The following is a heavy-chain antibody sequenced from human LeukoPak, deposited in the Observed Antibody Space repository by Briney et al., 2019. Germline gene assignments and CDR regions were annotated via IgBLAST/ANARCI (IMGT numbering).Heavy chain of an antibody. Sequence: ASVTVSFKASGYTFTGYGISWVRQAPGQGLEWMGWISAYNGNTNYAQKLQGRVTMTTDTSTSTAYMELRSLRSDDTAVYYCARDLGYGSGSYYGGGDYWGQGTLVTVSS. D-gene: IGHD3-10*01. CDR3: ARDLGYGSGSYYGGGDY. J-gene: IGHJ4*02. V-gene: IGHV1-18*04. CDR2: ISAYNGNT. CDR1: GYTFTGYG.